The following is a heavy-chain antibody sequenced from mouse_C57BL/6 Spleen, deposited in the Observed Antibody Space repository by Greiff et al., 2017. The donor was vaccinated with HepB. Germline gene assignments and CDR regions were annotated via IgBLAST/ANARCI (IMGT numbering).Heavy chain of an antibody. Sequence: QVQLQQSGAELVRPGASVTLSCKASGYTFTDYEMHWVKQTPVHGLEWIGAIDPETGGTAYNQKFKGKAILTADKSSSKAYMELRSLTSEDSAVYYCTRYNYGSSYAMDYWGQGTSVTVSS. J-gene: IGHJ4*01. V-gene: IGHV1-15*01. D-gene: IGHD1-1*01. CDR2: IDPETGGT. CDR1: GYTFTDYE. CDR3: TRYNYGSSYAMDY.